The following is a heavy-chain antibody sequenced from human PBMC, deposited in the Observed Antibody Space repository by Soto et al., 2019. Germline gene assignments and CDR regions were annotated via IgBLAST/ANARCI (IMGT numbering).Heavy chain of an antibody. Sequence: GGSLRLSCAASGFTFSSYAMSWVRQAPGKGLEWVSAISGSGGSTYYADSVKGRFTISRDNSKNTLYLQMNSLRAEDTAVYYCAIDGSELWFGESPNWFDPWGQGTLVTVSS. CDR3: AIDGSELWFGESPNWFDP. CDR1: GFTFSSYA. J-gene: IGHJ5*02. CDR2: ISGSGGST. D-gene: IGHD3-10*01. V-gene: IGHV3-23*01.